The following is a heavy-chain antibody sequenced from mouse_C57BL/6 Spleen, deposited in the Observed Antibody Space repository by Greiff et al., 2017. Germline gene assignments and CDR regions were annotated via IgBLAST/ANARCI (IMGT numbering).Heavy chain of an antibody. D-gene: IGHD1-1*01. CDR2: IYPSDSET. V-gene: IGHV1-61*01. J-gene: IGHJ2*01. CDR1: GYTFTSYW. Sequence: VQLQQPGAELVRPGSSVKLSCKASGYTFTSYWMDWVKQRPGQGLEWIGNIYPSDSETHYNQKFKDKATLPVDKSSSTAYMQLSSLTSEDSAVYYCARGDYYGSSYDYWGQGTTLTVSS. CDR3: ARGDYYGSSYDY.